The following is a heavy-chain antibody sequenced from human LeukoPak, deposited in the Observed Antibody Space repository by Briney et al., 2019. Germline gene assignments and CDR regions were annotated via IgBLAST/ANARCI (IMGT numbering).Heavy chain of an antibody. CDR2: ISAYNGNT. J-gene: IGHJ6*02. CDR3: ARDWAIVVVILPRYYYYGMDV. D-gene: IGHD3-22*01. Sequence: ASVKVSCKASGYTFTSYGISWVRQAPGQGLEWMGWISAYNGNTNYAQKLQGRVTMTTDTSTSTAYMELRSLRSDDTAVYYCARDWAIVVVILPRYYYYGMDVWGQGTLVTVSS. V-gene: IGHV1-18*01. CDR1: GYTFTSYG.